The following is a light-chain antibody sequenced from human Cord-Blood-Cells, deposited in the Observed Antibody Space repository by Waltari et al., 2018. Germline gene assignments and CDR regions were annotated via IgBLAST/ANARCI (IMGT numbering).Light chain of an antibody. CDR3: QVWDSSSDHYV. V-gene: IGLV3-21*04. CDR1: NIGSKS. Sequence: SYVLTQPPPVPVAPGMTARITCGGNNIGSKSVHWYQQKPGQAPVLVIYYDSDRPSGIPERFSGSNSGNTATLTISRVEAGDEADYYCQVWDSSSDHYVFGTGTKVTVL. J-gene: IGLJ1*01. CDR2: YDS.